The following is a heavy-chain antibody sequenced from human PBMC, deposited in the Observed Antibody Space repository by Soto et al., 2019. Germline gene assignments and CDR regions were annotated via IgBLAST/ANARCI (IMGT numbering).Heavy chain of an antibody. J-gene: IGHJ4*02. CDR2: VFYGGT. CDR3: ASYRGALHFDS. CDR1: GRSMSSNY. D-gene: IGHD4-4*01. Sequence: SSETLSLTXSVSGRSMSSNYWSWIRQSPDKGLEWLGYVFYGGTDYNPSLEGRLTMSVETSKSQFSLRLNSVTAADTAVYYCASYRGALHFDSWGQGILVTVSS. V-gene: IGHV4-59*01.